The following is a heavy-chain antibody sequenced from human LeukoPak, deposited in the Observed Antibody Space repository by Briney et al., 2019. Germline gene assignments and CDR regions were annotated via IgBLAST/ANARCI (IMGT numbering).Heavy chain of an antibody. D-gene: IGHD3-9*01. CDR1: GFTFSSYA. CDR3: ARVWSYYDILTGPLGY. J-gene: IGHJ4*02. V-gene: IGHV3-30*01. CDR2: ISHDESNK. Sequence: GSLRLSCAASGFTFSSYAMHWVRQAPGKGLEWVAVISHDESNKYYADSVKGRFTISRDNSKNTLYLQMNSLRAEDTAVYYCARVWSYYDILTGPLGYWGQGTLVTVSS.